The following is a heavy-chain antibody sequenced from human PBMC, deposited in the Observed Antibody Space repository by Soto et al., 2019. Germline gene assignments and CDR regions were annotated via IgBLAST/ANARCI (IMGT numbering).Heavy chain of an antibody. CDR2: ISAYNGNT. J-gene: IGHJ6*02. Sequence: ASVKVSCKASGYTFTGYGISWVRQAPGQGLEWMGWISAYNGNTNYAQKLQGRVTMTTDTSTSTAYMELRSLRSDDTAVYYCARTMAPYYYYYGMDVWGQGTTVTVSS. D-gene: IGHD3-10*01. V-gene: IGHV1-18*04. CDR3: ARTMAPYYYYYGMDV. CDR1: GYTFTGYG.